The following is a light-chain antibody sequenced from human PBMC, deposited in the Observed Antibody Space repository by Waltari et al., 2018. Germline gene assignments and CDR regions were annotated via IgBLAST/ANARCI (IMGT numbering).Light chain of an antibody. CDR1: QSFNNY. J-gene: IGKJ3*01. V-gene: IGKV3-11*01. Sequence: ESVLTQSPATLSLSPGERAVLSCRASQSFNNYLAWYHQKPGQAPSLLIYYASTGATGIAARFSGSGSGTDFTLPSSSLEPEDSAVYYCQERSDWRGLTFGPGTKVDIK. CDR2: YAS. CDR3: QERSDWRGLT.